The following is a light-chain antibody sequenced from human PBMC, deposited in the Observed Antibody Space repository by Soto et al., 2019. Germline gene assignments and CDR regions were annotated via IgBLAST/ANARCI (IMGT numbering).Light chain of an antibody. J-gene: IGLJ2*01. V-gene: IGLV3-21*04. Sequence: SYELTQPPSVSVAPGKTARITCGGNNIGSKSVHWYQQKTGQAPVLVSYYDRERPSGIPDRFSGSNSGNTATLNISRVEAGDEADYYCQVWDSSSDNPVLGEGTKLTVL. CDR1: NIGSKS. CDR3: QVWDSSSDNPV. CDR2: YDR.